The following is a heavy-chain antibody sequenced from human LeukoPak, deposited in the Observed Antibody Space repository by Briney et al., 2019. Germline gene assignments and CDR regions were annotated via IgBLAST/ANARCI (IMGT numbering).Heavy chain of an antibody. V-gene: IGHV5-51*01. CDR1: GYSFTSYW. D-gene: IGHD3-10*01. J-gene: IGHJ4*02. Sequence: GESLKISRKGSGYSFTSYWIGWVRQMPGKGLEWMGIIYPGDSDTRYSPSFQGQVTISADKSISTAYLQWSSLKASDTAMYYCARHTGSHYYGSGSYPDYWGQGTLVTVSS. CDR2: IYPGDSDT. CDR3: ARHTGSHYYGSGSYPDY.